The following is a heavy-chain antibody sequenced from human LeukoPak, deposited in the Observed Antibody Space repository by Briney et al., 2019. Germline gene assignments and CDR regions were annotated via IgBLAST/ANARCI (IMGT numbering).Heavy chain of an antibody. CDR3: ARDREQTSWNWFDP. CDR1: GGSISSYY. CDR2: INHSGST. J-gene: IGHJ5*02. V-gene: IGHV4-34*01. Sequence: SETLSLTCTVSGGSISSYYWSWIRQPPGKGLEWIGEINHSGSTNYNPSLKSRVTISVDTSKNQFSLKLSSVTAADTAVYYCARDREQTSWNWFDPWGQGTLVTVSS. D-gene: IGHD1-26*01.